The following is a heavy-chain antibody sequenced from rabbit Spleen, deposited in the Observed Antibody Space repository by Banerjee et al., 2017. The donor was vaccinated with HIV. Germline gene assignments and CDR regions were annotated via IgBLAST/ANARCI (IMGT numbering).Heavy chain of an antibody. V-gene: IGHV1S40*01. Sequence: QSLEESGGDLVKPGASLTLTCTASGFSFSSNYYMCWVRQAPGKGLEWIACIDSGSSGDTYYASWAKGRFTISKTSSTTVTLQMTSLTAADTATYFCVRGYDDYGDYTRLDLWGQGTLVTVS. CDR2: IDSGSSGDT. CDR3: VRGYDDYGDYTRLDL. J-gene: IGHJ3*01. CDR1: GFSFSSNYY. D-gene: IGHD2-1*01.